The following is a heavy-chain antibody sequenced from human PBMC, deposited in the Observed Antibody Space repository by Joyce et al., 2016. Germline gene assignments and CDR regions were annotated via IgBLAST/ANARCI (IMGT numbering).Heavy chain of an antibody. CDR2: IFSNDEK. Sequence: QVTLKESGPVLVKPTETLTLTCSVSGFSLNNARMGVSWIRQPPWKALEWLAHIFSNDEKSYSTSLKSRLTISKDTSKSQVVLTMTNMDPVDTATYYCARTQEWELLSGVFDYWGQGTLVTVSS. J-gene: IGHJ4*02. CDR1: GFSLNNARMG. D-gene: IGHD1-26*01. CDR3: ARTQEWELLSGVFDY. V-gene: IGHV2-26*01.